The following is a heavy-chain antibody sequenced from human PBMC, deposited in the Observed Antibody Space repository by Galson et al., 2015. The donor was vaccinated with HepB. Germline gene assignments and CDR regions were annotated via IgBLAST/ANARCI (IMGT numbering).Heavy chain of an antibody. CDR1: GYTFTSYA. Sequence: SVKVSCKASGYTFTSYAMHWVRQAPGQRLEWMGWINAGNGNTKYSQKFQGRVTITRDTSASTAYMELSSLRSEDTAVYYCAREGWGIAAAGGSDYYGMDVWGQGTTVTVSS. V-gene: IGHV1-3*01. J-gene: IGHJ6*02. CDR2: INAGNGNT. CDR3: AREGWGIAAAGGSDYYGMDV. D-gene: IGHD6-13*01.